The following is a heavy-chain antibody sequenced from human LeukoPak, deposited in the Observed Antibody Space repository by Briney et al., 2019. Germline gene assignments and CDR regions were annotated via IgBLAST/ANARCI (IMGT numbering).Heavy chain of an antibody. CDR1: GGSISGYY. V-gene: IGHV4-59*08. Sequence: PSETLSLTCTVSGGSISGYYWSWIRQPPGKGLEWIGYIYYSGSTNYNPSLKSRVTISIDTSKNQFSLKLSSVTAADTAVYYCARRFDTSGWVDYWGQGTLVTVSS. J-gene: IGHJ4*02. CDR3: ARRFDTSGWVDY. CDR2: IYYSGST. D-gene: IGHD6-19*01.